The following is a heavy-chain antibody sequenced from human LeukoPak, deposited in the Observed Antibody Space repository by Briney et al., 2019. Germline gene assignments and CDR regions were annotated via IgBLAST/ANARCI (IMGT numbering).Heavy chain of an antibody. CDR2: ISGSGGST. Sequence: GGSLRLSCAASGFTFTSYAMTWVRQAPGKGLEWVSGISGSGGSTDYADSVKGRFTISRDNSKNTLYLQMNSLRAEDTALYYCVKASSSSPQYNWFDAWGQGTLVTVSS. V-gene: IGHV3-23*01. J-gene: IGHJ5*02. D-gene: IGHD6-6*01. CDR1: GFTFTSYA. CDR3: VKASSSSPQYNWFDA.